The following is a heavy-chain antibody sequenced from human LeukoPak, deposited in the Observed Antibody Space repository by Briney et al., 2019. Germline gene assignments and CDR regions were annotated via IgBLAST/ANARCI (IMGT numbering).Heavy chain of an antibody. D-gene: IGHD6-13*01. CDR3: ARVIAAAGTDWFDP. V-gene: IGHV4-38-2*02. J-gene: IGHJ5*02. CDR1: GCSISSGYY. CDR2: IYHSGST. Sequence: PSETPSLTCTVSGCSISSGYYWGWIRQPPGKGLEWIGSIYHSGSTYYNPSLKSRVTISVDTSKNQFSLKLSSVTAADTAVYYCARVIAAAGTDWFDPWGQGTLVTVSS.